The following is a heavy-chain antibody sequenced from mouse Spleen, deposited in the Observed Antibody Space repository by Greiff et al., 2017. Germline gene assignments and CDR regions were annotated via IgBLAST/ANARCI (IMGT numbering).Heavy chain of an antibody. CDR2: IHPNSGST. V-gene: IGHV1-64*01. Sequence: VQLQQPGAELVKPGASVKLSCKASGYTFTSYWMHWVKQRPGQGLEWIGMIHPNSGSTNYNEKFKSKATLTVDKSSSTAYMQLSSLTSEDSAVYYCARGGLLPYAMDYWGQGTSVTVSS. D-gene: IGHD2-3*01. CDR3: ARGGLLPYAMDY. J-gene: IGHJ4*01. CDR1: GYTFTSYW.